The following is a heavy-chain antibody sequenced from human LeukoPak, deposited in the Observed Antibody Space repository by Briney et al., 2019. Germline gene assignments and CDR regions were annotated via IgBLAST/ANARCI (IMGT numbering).Heavy chain of an antibody. J-gene: IGHJ6*02. CDR2: ISTNGGST. CDR1: GFTFSSYG. D-gene: IGHD3-10*01. CDR3: AKDYYGSGRNGMDV. V-gene: IGHV3-64D*06. Sequence: PGGSLRLSCSASGFTFSSYGMHWVRQAPGKGLEFVSAISTNGGSTYCADSVKGRFTISRDNSKNTLFLQMSSLRAEDTALYYCAKDYYGSGRNGMDVWGQGTTVTVSS.